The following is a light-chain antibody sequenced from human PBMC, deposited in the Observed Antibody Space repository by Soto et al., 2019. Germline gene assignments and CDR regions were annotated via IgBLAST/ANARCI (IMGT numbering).Light chain of an antibody. CDR3: QHYRSSPQEFP. CDR2: GSS. V-gene: IGKV3-20*01. Sequence: EIVLTQSPGSLSLSPGERATLSCRASQSVSSSYLAWYQQRPGQAPRLLIFGSSYRATGIPDRFSGSGYGTDFTLTISRLEPEDFAVFYCQHYRSSPQEFPFGPGTKVDSK. J-gene: IGKJ3*01. CDR1: QSVSSSY.